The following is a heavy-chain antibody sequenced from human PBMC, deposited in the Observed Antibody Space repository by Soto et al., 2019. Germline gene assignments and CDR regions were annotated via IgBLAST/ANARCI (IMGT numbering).Heavy chain of an antibody. CDR3: ESTGYTVPPTPDAFDI. Sequence: SETLSLTCTVSGGSISSGGYYWSWIRPHPGKGLEWIGYIYYSGSTYYNPSLKSRVTISVDTSKNQFSLKLSSVTAADTAAYYCESTGYTVPPTPDAFDIWGQGTMVTVSS. V-gene: IGHV4-31*03. J-gene: IGHJ3*02. D-gene: IGHD3-16*02. CDR1: GGSISSGGYY. CDR2: IYYSGST.